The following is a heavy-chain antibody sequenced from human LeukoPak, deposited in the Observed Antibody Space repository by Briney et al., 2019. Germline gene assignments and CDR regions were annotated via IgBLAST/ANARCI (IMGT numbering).Heavy chain of an antibody. D-gene: IGHD6-13*01. V-gene: IGHV1-18*01. CDR2: ISAYNGHT. CDR3: ARAAGHFDY. J-gene: IGHJ4*02. CDR1: GYTFTSYG. Sequence: ASVTXSCXASGYTFTSYGISWVRQAPGQGLEWMGWISAYNGHTNYAQRLQGRVTMTTDTFTSTVYMELRSLRSDDTAVYYCARAAGHFDYWGQGTLVTVSS.